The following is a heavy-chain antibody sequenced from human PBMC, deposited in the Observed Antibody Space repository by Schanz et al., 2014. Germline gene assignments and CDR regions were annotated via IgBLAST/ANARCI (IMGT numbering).Heavy chain of an antibody. Sequence: QVQLVQSGGEVKKPGASATVSCKASGYTFNNHGISWVRQAPGQGLEWMGWISVYHGHTNYAEKAHGRVTMTTDTSTSTAYMELRSLISDDTAVYYCVRDAGWAFGDYHGMGVWGQGTSVTVSS. CDR3: VRDAGWAFGDYHGMGV. J-gene: IGHJ6*02. V-gene: IGHV1-18*01. D-gene: IGHD3-10*01. CDR1: GYTFNNHG. CDR2: ISVYHGHT.